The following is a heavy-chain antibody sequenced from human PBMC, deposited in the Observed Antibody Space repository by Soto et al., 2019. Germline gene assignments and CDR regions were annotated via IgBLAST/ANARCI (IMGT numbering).Heavy chain of an antibody. CDR1: GGTFSSYA. Sequence: QVQLVQSGAEVKKPGSSVKVSCKASGGTFSSYAISWVRQAPGQGLEWMGGIIPIFGTANYAQKFQGRVTITADESTSTAYMELRSLRSEDTAVYYCASTPYDSSGYPTYYYYGMDVWGQGTTVTVSS. CDR3: ASTPYDSSGYPTYYYYGMDV. V-gene: IGHV1-69*01. CDR2: IIPIFGTA. J-gene: IGHJ6*02. D-gene: IGHD3-22*01.